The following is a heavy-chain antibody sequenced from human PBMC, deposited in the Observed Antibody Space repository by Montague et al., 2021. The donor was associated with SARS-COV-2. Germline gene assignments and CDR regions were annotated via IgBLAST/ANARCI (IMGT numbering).Heavy chain of an antibody. CDR2: IDNSGST. CDR3: ARLTGSRVYYYHYGLDV. CDR1: GGAMSSYY. J-gene: IGHJ6*02. V-gene: IGHV4-4*09. D-gene: IGHD1-20*01. Sequence: SETLSLTCTVSGGAMSSYYWSWIRQPPGKGLEWIGYIDNSGSTNXNPALESRVTLTASASNNQFNLTLRSVTAADTAVYYCARLTGSRVYYYHYGLDVWGQGTTVTVSS.